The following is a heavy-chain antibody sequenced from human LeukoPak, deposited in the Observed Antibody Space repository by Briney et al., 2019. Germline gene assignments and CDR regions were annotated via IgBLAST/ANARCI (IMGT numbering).Heavy chain of an antibody. CDR1: GGSFSSSSYY. CDR3: ARDSQVLTQDPGAFDL. CDR2: LYYSGST. J-gene: IGHJ3*01. V-gene: IGHV4-61*01. Sequence: PSETLSLTCTVSGGSFSSSSYYWGWIRQPPGKGLEWIGYLYYSGSTNYNPSLKSRVAISVDTSKNQFSLELTSVTAADTAVYYCARDSQVLTQDPGAFDLWGQGTMVTVSS.